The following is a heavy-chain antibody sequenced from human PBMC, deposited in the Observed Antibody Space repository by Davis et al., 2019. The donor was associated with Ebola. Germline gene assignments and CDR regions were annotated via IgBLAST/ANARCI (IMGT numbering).Heavy chain of an antibody. CDR2: ITASGMTT. CDR1: EVSFNNFA. J-gene: IGHJ4*02. Sequence: GGSLRLSCAASEVSFNNFAMTWVRQAPGKGLEWVSVITASGMTTYYAESVKGRFTTSRDKSKNTLYLQMDSLRAEDTAVYYFTGAEFYFDFWGQGTLVSVSS. V-gene: IGHV3-23*01. D-gene: IGHD4-11*01. CDR3: TGAEFYFDF.